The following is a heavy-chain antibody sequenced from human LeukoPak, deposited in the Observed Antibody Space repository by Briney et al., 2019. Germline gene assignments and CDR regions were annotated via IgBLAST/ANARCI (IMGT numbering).Heavy chain of an antibody. Sequence: ASVKVSCKASGYTFTSYYMHWVRQAPGQGLEWMGIINPSGGSTSYAQKFQGRVTMTRDTSTSTVYMELSSLRSEDTAVYYCARDFPPNYYDSSGYPWGQGTLVTVSS. CDR1: GYTFTSYY. D-gene: IGHD3-22*01. J-gene: IGHJ4*02. V-gene: IGHV1-46*01. CDR3: ARDFPPNYYDSSGYP. CDR2: INPSGGST.